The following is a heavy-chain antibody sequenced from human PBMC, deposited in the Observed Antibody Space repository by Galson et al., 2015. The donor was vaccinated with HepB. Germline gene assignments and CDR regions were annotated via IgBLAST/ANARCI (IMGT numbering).Heavy chain of an antibody. CDR1: GFTFSSYA. CDR3: ARAQWTETHRDCIAVAGDPGDYFVY. CDR2: ISYDGSNK. V-gene: IGHV3-30*04. J-gene: IGHJ4*02. Sequence: SLRLSCAASGFTFSSYAMHWVRQAPGKGLEWVAVISYDGSNKYYADSVKGRFTISRDNSKNTLYLQMNSLRAEDTAVYYCARAQWTETHRDCIAVAGDPGDYFVYWGQGTLVTVA. D-gene: IGHD6-19*01.